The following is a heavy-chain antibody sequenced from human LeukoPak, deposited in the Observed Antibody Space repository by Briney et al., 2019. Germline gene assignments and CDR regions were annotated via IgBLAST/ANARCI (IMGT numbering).Heavy chain of an antibody. Sequence: SETLSLTCTVSGGSISSSSYYWDWIRQPPGKGLEWIGSIYYSGSTYYNPSLKSRVTISVDTSKNQFSLKLSSVTAADTAVYYCARQSSCSSTSCYPFDYWGQGTLVTVSS. CDR1: GGSISSSSYY. J-gene: IGHJ4*02. V-gene: IGHV4-39*01. D-gene: IGHD2-2*01. CDR2: IYYSGST. CDR3: ARQSSCSSTSCYPFDY.